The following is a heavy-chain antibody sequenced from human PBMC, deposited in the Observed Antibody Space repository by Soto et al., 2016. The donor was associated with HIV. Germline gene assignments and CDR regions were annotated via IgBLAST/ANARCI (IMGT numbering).Heavy chain of an antibody. Sequence: VESGGGIIPPGGSLKLSCKASGLKFTSYWMSRVRQSPQKGLVWVSRISGDGTTLHYADSVKGRFIISRDNAKKMVYLQMNSLTVDDTATYYCVRGVRDESNSAGLFNYWGQGTLVIVSS. V-gene: IGHV3-74*01. CDR1: GLKFTSYW. D-gene: IGHD1-1*01. CDR3: VRGVRDESNSAGLFNY. J-gene: IGHJ1*01. CDR2: ISGDGTTL.